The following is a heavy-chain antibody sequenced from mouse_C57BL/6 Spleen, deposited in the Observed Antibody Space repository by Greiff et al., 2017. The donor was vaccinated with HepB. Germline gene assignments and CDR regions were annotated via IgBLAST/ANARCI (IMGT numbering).Heavy chain of an antibody. D-gene: IGHD2-4*01. CDR3: ARHRITRVYYAMDY. V-gene: IGHV5-9*01. J-gene: IGHJ4*01. CDR1: GFTFSSYT. CDR2: ISGGGGNT. Sequence: EVQRVESGGGLVKPGGSLKLSCAASGFTFSSYTMSWVRQTPEKRLEWVATISGGGGNTYYPDSVKGRFTISRDNAKNTLYLQMSSLRSEDTALYYCARHRITRVYYAMDYWGQGTSVTVSS.